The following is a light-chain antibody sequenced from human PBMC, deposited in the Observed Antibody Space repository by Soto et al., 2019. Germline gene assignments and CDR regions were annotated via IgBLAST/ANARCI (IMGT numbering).Light chain of an antibody. CDR1: PSDVGSHNF. Sequence: QSALTQPASVSGSPGQSITLSCTGTPSDVGSHNFVSWYQQLPGKAPKLLIYEVTNRPSGTSNRFSGSKSGNTASLTISGLQAEDEADYYCSSFTNSILVFGGGTKLTVL. CDR3: SSFTNSILV. J-gene: IGLJ3*02. CDR2: EVT. V-gene: IGLV2-14*01.